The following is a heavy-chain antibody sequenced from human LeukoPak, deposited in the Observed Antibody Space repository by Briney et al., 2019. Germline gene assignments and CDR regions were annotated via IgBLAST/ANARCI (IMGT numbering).Heavy chain of an antibody. Sequence: PGGSLRLSCAASGFTFSSYEMNWVRQAPGKGLEWVSYISSSGSTIYYADSVKGRFTISRDNAKNSLYLQMNSLRAEDTAVYYCASHDYGDYVEDYWGQGTLVTVSS. D-gene: IGHD4-17*01. CDR3: ASHDYGDYVEDY. J-gene: IGHJ4*02. CDR1: GFTFSSYE. V-gene: IGHV3-48*03. CDR2: ISSSGSTI.